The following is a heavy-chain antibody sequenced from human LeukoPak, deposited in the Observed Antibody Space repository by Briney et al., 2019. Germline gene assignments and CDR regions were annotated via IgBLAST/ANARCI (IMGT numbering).Heavy chain of an antibody. CDR3: ARDYKYAFDN. Sequence: GGSLRLSCAASGITFSDYSMNWVRQAPGKGLEWISYIGIDSGNTNYADSVKGRFTISGDKAKNSLYLQMNSLRVEDTAVYYCARDYKYAFDNWGQGTLVTVSS. V-gene: IGHV3-48*01. D-gene: IGHD5-24*01. J-gene: IGHJ4*02. CDR2: IGIDSGNT. CDR1: GITFSDYS.